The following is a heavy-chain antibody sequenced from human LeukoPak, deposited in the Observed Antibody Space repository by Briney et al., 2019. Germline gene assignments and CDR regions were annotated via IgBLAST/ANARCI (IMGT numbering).Heavy chain of an antibody. CDR1: GCSISTYY. J-gene: IGHJ4*02. D-gene: IGHD6-13*01. CDR3: ARRLAVTGRYYFDY. Sequence: SETLSLTCTASGCSISTYYWTWIRQPPGKGLEWIGYIYYSGSTNYNPSLKSRVTISVDTSRNQFSLRLNSVTAADTTVYYCARRLAVTGRYYFDYWGQGTLVTVSS. V-gene: IGHV4-59*01. CDR2: IYYSGST.